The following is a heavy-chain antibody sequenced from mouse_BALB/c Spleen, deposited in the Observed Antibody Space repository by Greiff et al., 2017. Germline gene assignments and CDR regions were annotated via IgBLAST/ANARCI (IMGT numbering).Heavy chain of an antibody. CDR3: ARDRDGNYLYNTMDD. Sequence: EVQGVESGGGLVQPGGSLKLSCAASGFTFSSYGMSWVRQTPDKRLELVATINSNGGSTYYPDSVKGRFTISRDNAKSTRYLQMGSLKSEDTAMYNYARDRDGNYLYNTMDDWGQGTTVTVSS. CDR1: GFTFSSYG. CDR2: INSNGGST. J-gene: IGHJ4*01. D-gene: IGHD2-1*01. V-gene: IGHV5-6-3*01.